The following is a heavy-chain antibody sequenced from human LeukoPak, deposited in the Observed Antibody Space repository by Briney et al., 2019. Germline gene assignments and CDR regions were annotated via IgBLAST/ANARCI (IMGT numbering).Heavy chain of an antibody. D-gene: IGHD4-17*01. J-gene: IGHJ4*02. CDR1: GFTFSSYA. V-gene: IGHV3-23*01. Sequence: GGSLRLSCVASGFTFSSYALTWVRQAPGKGLEWVSTISNSGGDTYYTDSVKGRFTISRDNSKNTLYLQMNSLRAEDTAAYYCAKDSASTVTSADYWGQGTLVTVSS. CDR2: ISNSGGDT. CDR3: AKDSASTVTSADY.